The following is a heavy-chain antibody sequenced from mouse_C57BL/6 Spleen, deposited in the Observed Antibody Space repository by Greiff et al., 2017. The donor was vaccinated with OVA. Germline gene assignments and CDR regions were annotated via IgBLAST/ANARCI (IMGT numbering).Heavy chain of an antibody. J-gene: IGHJ2*01. V-gene: IGHV2-2*01. CDR2: IWSGGST. CDR1: GFSLTSYG. D-gene: IGHD6-5*01. Sequence: QVHVKQSGPGLVQPSQSLSITCTVSGFSLTSYGVHWVRQSPGKGLEWLGAIWSGGSTDYNAAFISRLSISKDNSKSQVSFKMNSLQADDTAIYYCARSPPMEYYFDYWGQGTTLTVSS. CDR3: ARSPPMEYYFDY.